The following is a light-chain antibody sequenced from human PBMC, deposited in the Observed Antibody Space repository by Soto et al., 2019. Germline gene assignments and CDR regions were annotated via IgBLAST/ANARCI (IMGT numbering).Light chain of an antibody. CDR1: SSDVGSYNL. V-gene: IGLV2-23*01. J-gene: IGLJ2*01. CDR2: EGS. CDR3: CSYAGSSTSVV. Sequence: QSVLTQPASVSGSPGQSITISCTGTSSDVGSYNLVSWYQQHSGKAPKLMIYEGSKRPSGVSNRFSGSKSGNTASLTIFGLQAEDEADYYCCSYAGSSTSVVFGGGTKVTVL.